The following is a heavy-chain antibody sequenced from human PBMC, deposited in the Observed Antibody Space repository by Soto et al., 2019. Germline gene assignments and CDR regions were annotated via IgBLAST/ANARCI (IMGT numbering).Heavy chain of an antibody. CDR3: SRATGYSSSWYTTLISEIDY. Sequence: SETLSLTCTVSSGSISSGGYYWSWIRQHPGKGLEWIGYIYYSGSTYYNPSLKSRVTISVDTSKNQFSLKLSSVTAADTVVYYCSRATGYSSSWYTTLISEIDYWGQGTLVTVSS. J-gene: IGHJ4*01. V-gene: IGHV4-31*03. D-gene: IGHD6-13*01. CDR1: SGSISSGGYY. CDR2: IYYSGST.